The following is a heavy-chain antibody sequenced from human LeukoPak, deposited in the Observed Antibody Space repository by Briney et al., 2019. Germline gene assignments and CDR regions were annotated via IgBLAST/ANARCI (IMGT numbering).Heavy chain of an antibody. Sequence: GGSLRLSCAASGFTFSSYWMSWVRQAPGKGLEWVANIKQDGSEKYYVDSVKGRFTISRENAKNSLYLQMNSLRAEDTAVYYCARVIVVVPAAPGHDAFDIWGQGTMVTVSS. CDR2: IKQDGSEK. V-gene: IGHV3-7*01. CDR3: ARVIVVVPAAPGHDAFDI. J-gene: IGHJ3*02. CDR1: GFTFSSYW. D-gene: IGHD2-2*01.